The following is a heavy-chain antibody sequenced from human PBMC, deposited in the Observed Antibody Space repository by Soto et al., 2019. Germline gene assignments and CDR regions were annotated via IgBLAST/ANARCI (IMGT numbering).Heavy chain of an antibody. CDR1: GGTFSSYA. CDR3: ARVARSCSGGSCYDNGFDP. D-gene: IGHD2-15*01. J-gene: IGHJ5*02. V-gene: IGHV1-69*13. CDR2: IIPIFGTA. Sequence: GASVKVSCKASGGTFSSYAISWVRQAPGQGLEWMGGIIPIFGTANYAQKFQGRVTITADESTSTAYMELSSLRSEDTAVYYCARVARSCSGGSCYDNGFDPWGQGTLVTVSS.